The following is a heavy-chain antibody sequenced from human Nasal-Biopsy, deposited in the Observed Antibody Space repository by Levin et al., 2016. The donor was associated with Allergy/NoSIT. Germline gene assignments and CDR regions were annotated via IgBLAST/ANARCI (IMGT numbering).Heavy chain of an antibody. J-gene: IGHJ4*02. CDR3: ARFNFYNSGSSHQDLDY. Sequence: SETLSLTCTISGGSISSYYWTWIRQPPGKGLEWIGTFHYSATANYNDSLSSRVTVSLDTSKDQISLTVTSVTAADTAIYYCARFNFYNSGSSHQDLDYWGPGTLVTVTS. CDR1: GGSISSYY. CDR2: FHYSATA. D-gene: IGHD3-10*01. V-gene: IGHV4-59*08.